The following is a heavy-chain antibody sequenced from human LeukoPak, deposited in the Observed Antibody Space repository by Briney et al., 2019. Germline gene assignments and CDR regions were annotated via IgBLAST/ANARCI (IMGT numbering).Heavy chain of an antibody. CDR2: IGTSDDTV. Sequence: GGSLRLSCAASGFTFSIYEMNWVRQAPGKGLEWLSYIGTSDDTVYYADSVKGRFTISRDNSKNSVFLQMKSLRGEDTARYYCARGLRFDYWGQGALVTVSS. CDR1: GFTFSIYE. J-gene: IGHJ4*02. V-gene: IGHV3-48*03. CDR3: ARGLRFDY.